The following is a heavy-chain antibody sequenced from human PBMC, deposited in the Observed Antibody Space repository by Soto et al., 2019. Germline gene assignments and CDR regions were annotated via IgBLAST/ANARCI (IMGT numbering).Heavy chain of an antibody. CDR1: GFTFRFYD. V-gene: IGHV3-30*18. Sequence: QVQLVESGGGVVQPGRSLRLSCATSGFTFRFYDMHWVRQAPGKGLEWVAIISRDGNNKDYGDSVKGRFTISRDNSKNTLYLQMNSLRGEDTAVYYCAKDAYTPIMTTAHDSGGLDHWGRGTLVTVSS. CDR2: ISRDGNNK. D-gene: IGHD4-4*01. J-gene: IGHJ4*02. CDR3: AKDAYTPIMTTAHDSGGLDH.